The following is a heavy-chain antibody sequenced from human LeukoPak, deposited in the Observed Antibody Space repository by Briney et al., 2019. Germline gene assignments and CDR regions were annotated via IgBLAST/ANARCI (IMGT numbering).Heavy chain of an antibody. Sequence: PGGSLRLSCAASGFTFSSYAMSWVRQAPGKGLEWVSAISGSGGSTYYADSVKGRFTISRDNSKNTLYLQMNSLRAEDTAVYYCAKNRLPLRYFDWLLDGDYWGQGTLVTVSS. CDR3: AKNRLPLRYFDWLLDGDY. CDR2: ISGSGGST. CDR1: GFTFSSYA. D-gene: IGHD3-9*01. V-gene: IGHV3-23*01. J-gene: IGHJ4*02.